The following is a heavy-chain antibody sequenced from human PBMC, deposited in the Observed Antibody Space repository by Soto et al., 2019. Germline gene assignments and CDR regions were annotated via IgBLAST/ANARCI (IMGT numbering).Heavy chain of an antibody. CDR2: VYHTGSA. CDR1: GGSISSSRY. D-gene: IGHD2-21*01. Sequence: QVQLQESGPGLVKPSGTLSLTCRVSGGSISSSRYWSWVRQPPGKGLEWIGEVYHTGSANYNPSLXXXVXVSVDVSRKQLSLNLTSLTAADTAVYYCGRDVRRYYRGQFDSWGQGILVTVSS. V-gene: IGHV4-4*02. J-gene: IGHJ4*02. CDR3: GRDVRRYYRGQFDS.